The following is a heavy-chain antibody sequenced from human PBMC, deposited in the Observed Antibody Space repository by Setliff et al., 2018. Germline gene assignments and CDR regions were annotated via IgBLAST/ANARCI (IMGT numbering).Heavy chain of an antibody. V-gene: IGHV3-30*01. D-gene: IGHD2-21*02. Sequence: AGGSLRLSCAASGFIFSKYAIHWVRQAPGKGLEWVAVISYDGNNQYYADSVKGRFSISRDNSQNIVHVQMNSLRSEDTAVYYCLADPMVTAIIDYWGQGTLVTVSS. J-gene: IGHJ4*02. CDR2: ISYDGNNQ. CDR3: LADPMVTAIIDY. CDR1: GFIFSKYA.